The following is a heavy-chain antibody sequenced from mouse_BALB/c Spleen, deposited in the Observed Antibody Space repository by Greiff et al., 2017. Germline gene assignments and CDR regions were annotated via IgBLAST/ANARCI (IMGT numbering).Heavy chain of an antibody. V-gene: IGHV5-9-4*01. J-gene: IGHJ1*01. CDR2: ISSGGSYT. CDR3: ARITTVTYFDV. Sequence: EVQLVESGGGLVKPGGSLKLSCAASGFTFSSYAMSWVRQSPEKRLEWVAEISSGGSYTYYPDTVTGRFTISRDNAKNTLYLEMSSLRSEDTAMYYCARITTVTYFDVWGAGTTVTVSS. D-gene: IGHD1-1*01. CDR1: GFTFSSYA.